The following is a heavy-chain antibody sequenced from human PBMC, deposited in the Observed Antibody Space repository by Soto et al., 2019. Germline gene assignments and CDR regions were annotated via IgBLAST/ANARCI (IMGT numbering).Heavy chain of an antibody. CDR3: ARRYGTSMDV. V-gene: IGHV4-59*01. CDR2: IYYSGST. D-gene: IGHD5-18*01. J-gene: IGHJ6*02. Sequence: SETLSLTCTVSGGSISSYYWSWIRQPPGKGLQWFGYIYYSGSTNYNPSLKSRVTISVDTSKNQFSLKLSSVTAADTAVYYCARRYGTSMDVWGQGTTVTVSS. CDR1: GGSISSYY.